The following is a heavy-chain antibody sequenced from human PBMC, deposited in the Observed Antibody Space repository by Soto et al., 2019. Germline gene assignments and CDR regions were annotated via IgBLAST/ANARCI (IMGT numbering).Heavy chain of an antibody. CDR3: APTSYGSGSYYAFDI. CDR1: GGSISSSSYY. Sequence: QLQLQESGPGLVKPSETLSLTCTVSGGSISSSSYYWGWIRQPPGKGLEWIGNIYYSGSTYSNPSLKSRVTISVDTSKNQFSLKLSSVTAADTAVYYCAPTSYGSGSYYAFDIWGQGTMVTVSS. CDR2: IYYSGST. D-gene: IGHD3-10*01. V-gene: IGHV4-39*01. J-gene: IGHJ3*02.